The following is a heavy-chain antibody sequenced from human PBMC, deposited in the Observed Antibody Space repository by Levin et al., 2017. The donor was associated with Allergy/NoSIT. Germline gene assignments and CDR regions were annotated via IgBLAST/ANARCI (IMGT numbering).Heavy chain of an antibody. J-gene: IGHJ5*02. V-gene: IGHV1-2*06. CDR3: GRDPVIPAANWFDP. D-gene: IGHD2-2*01. Sequence: ASVKVSCETSGYIFTDYYIHWVRQAPGQGLEWMGRINPNNGHPNYAEKFQGRVTLTRDTSISTVYMELRRLRSDDTAVYYCGRDPVIPAANWFDPWGQGTLVTVSS. CDR2: INPNNGHP. CDR1: GYIFTDYY.